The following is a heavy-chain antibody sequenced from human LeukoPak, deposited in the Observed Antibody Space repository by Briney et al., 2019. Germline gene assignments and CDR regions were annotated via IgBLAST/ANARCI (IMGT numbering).Heavy chain of an antibody. Sequence: KPSETLSLTCAVYGGSFSGYYWSWIRQPPGKGLEWIGEINHSGSTNYNPSLKSRVTISVDTSKNQFSLKLSSVTAADTAVYYCARADYIAVAGTAGDYYYYYMDVWGKGTTVTVSS. V-gene: IGHV4-34*01. CDR2: INHSGST. CDR1: GGSFSGYY. D-gene: IGHD6-19*01. CDR3: ARADYIAVAGTAGDYYYYYMDV. J-gene: IGHJ6*03.